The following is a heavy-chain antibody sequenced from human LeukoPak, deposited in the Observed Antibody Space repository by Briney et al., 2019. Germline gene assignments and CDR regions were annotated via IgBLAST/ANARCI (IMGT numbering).Heavy chain of an antibody. V-gene: IGHV3-21*01. Sequence: PGGSLRLSCAASGFTFGLYSMNWVRQAPGKGLEWVSSISSSSSYIYYADSVKGRFTISRDNAKNSLYLQMNSLRAEDTAVYYCARSHLVVSALRYFDWSTPRNWFDPWGQGTLVTVSS. CDR3: ARSHLVVSALRYFDWSTPRNWFDP. J-gene: IGHJ5*02. D-gene: IGHD3-9*01. CDR1: GFTFGLYS. CDR2: ISSSSSYI.